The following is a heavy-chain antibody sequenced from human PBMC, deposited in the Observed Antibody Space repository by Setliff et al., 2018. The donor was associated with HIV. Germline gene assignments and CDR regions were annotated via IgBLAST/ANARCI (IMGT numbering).Heavy chain of an antibody. CDR1: GFTFSSYG. D-gene: IGHD1-1*01. CDR2: IWYDGSNK. V-gene: IGHV3-33*06. CDR3: AKSGVRPHPSHDYYYYGMDV. J-gene: IGHJ6*02. Sequence: LRLSCAASGFTFSSYGMHWVRQAPGKGLEWVAVIWYDGSNKYYADSVKGRFTISRDNSKNTLYLQMNSLRAEDTAVYYCAKSGVRPHPSHDYYYYGMDVWGQGTTVTVSS.